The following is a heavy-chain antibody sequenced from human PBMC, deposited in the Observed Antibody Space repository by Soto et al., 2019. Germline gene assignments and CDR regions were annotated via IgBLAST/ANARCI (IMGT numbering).Heavy chain of an antibody. V-gene: IGHV4-61*01. Sequence: SETLSLTCTVSGGSVSSGSYYRSWIRQPPGKGLEWIGYIYYSGSTNYNPSLKSRVTISVDTSKNQFSLKLSSVTAADTAVYYCARDRGDGYNDAFDIWGQGTMVTVSS. D-gene: IGHD5-12*01. CDR1: GGSVSSGSYY. CDR3: ARDRGDGYNDAFDI. J-gene: IGHJ3*02. CDR2: IYYSGST.